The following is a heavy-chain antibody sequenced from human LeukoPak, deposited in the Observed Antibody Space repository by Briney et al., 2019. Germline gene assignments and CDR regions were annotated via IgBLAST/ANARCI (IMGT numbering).Heavy chain of an antibody. CDR2: ISPISGST. J-gene: IGHJ5*02. D-gene: IGHD3-3*01. V-gene: IGHV1-46*01. CDR1: GYTFTSYF. CDR3: ARVAPRAQYYDFWSGKNWFDP. Sequence: ASVKVSCKAFGYTFTSYFMHWVRQAPGQGLEWMGIISPISGSTTYAQKSQGRVTVTRDTSTSTVYMELSSLRSEDTAVYYCARVAPRAQYYDFWSGKNWFDPWGQGTLVTVSS.